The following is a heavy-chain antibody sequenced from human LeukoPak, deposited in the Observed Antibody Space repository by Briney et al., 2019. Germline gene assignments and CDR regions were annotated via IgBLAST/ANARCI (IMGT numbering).Heavy chain of an antibody. V-gene: IGHV3-23*01. CDR3: ARESPACGEDCYFDY. CDR2: IGSSGDNT. CDR1: GFTFSSYA. J-gene: IGHJ4*02. D-gene: IGHD2-21*02. Sequence: GGSLRLSCAASGFTFSSYAMSWVRQAPGKGLEWVSAIGSSGDNTYYADSVKGRFTISRDNSKNTLYLQMNSLRTDDTAVYYCARESPACGEDCYFDYWGQGTLVTVSS.